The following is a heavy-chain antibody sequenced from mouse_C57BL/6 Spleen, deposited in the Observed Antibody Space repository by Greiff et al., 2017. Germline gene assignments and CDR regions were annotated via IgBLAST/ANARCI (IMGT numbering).Heavy chain of an antibody. CDR2: IYPGDGDT. CDR1: GYAFSSSW. CDR3: AREWYGNYEDYFDD. V-gene: IGHV1-82*01. Sequence: QVQLKESGPELVKPGASVKISCKASGYAFSSSWMHWVKQRPGKGLEWIGRIYPGDGDTNYNGKFKGKATLTADKSSSTAYMQLSSLTSEDSAVYFCAREWYGNYEDYFDDWGQGTTLTVAS. J-gene: IGHJ2*01. D-gene: IGHD2-10*02.